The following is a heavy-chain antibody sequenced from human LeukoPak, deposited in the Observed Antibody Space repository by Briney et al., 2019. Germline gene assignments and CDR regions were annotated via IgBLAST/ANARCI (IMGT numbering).Heavy chain of an antibody. Sequence: GGSLRLSCAASGFTFSSYWMHWVRQAPGKGLVWVSRINTDGSSTSYADSVKGRFTISRYNAKSTLYLQMNSLRAEDTAVYYCARVSSSSWWALDYWGQGTLVTVSS. CDR2: INTDGSST. V-gene: IGHV3-74*01. D-gene: IGHD6-13*01. CDR3: ARVSSSSWWALDY. CDR1: GFTFSSYW. J-gene: IGHJ4*02.